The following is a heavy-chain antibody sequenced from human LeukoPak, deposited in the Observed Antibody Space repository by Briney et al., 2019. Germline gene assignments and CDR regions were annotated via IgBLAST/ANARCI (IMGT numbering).Heavy chain of an antibody. J-gene: IGHJ4*02. CDR1: GFTFSNYW. CDR2: IKQDGSEI. CDR3: AKAYGSGSYSLDY. Sequence: GGSLRLSCAASGFTFSNYWMTWVRQAPGKGLEWVANIKQDGSEISYVDSVKGRFTISRDNAKNSLYLQMNSLRAEDTALYYCAKAYGSGSYSLDYWGQGTLVTVSS. D-gene: IGHD3-10*01. V-gene: IGHV3-7*03.